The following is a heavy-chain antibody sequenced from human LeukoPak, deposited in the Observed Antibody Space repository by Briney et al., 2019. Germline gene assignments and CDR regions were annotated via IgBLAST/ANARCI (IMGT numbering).Heavy chain of an antibody. J-gene: IGHJ4*02. V-gene: IGHV4-59*01. D-gene: IGHD3-22*01. CDR2: IFYSGTT. CDR1: GGSISSYY. CDR3: ARGGWNKFDY. Sequence: PSETLSLTCTVSGGSISSYYWSWVRQPPGKGLEGIGFIFYSGTTNYNPSLKSRVTISVDTSKNQFSLKLSSVTAADTAVYYCARGGWNKFDYWGQGTLVTVSS.